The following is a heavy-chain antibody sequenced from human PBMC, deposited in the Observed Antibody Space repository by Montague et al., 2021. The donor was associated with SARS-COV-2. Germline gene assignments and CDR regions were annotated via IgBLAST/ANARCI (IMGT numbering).Heavy chain of an antibody. CDR2: IYYSGST. Sequence: SETLSLTCTVSGGSISSSSYYWGWIRQPPGKGLEWIGSIYYSGSTYYNPSLKSRVTIPVDTSKNQFSLKLSSVTAADTAVYYCARVFPRWLQFDPYFDYWGQGTLVTVSS. J-gene: IGHJ4*02. V-gene: IGHV4-39*01. CDR3: ARVFPRWLQFDPYFDY. CDR1: GGSISSSSYY. D-gene: IGHD5-24*01.